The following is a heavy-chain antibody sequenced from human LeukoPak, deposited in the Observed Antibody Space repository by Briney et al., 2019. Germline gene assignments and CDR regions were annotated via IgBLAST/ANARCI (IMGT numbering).Heavy chain of an antibody. D-gene: IGHD2-2*01. V-gene: IGHV3-48*04. CDR3: ARGVVVPAAMRHYYYGMDV. CDR1: GFTFSTYS. Sequence: PGGSLRLSCAASGFTFSTYSINWVRQAPGKGLEWVSYISSSGSTIYYADSVKGRFTISRDNAKNSLYLQMNSLRAEDTAVYYCARGVVVPAAMRHYYYGMDVWGQGTTVTVSS. J-gene: IGHJ6*02. CDR2: ISSSGSTI.